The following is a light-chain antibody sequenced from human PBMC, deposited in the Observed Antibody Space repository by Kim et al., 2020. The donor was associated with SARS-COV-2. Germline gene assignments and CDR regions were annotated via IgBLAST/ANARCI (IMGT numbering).Light chain of an antibody. CDR1: QSISSW. J-gene: IGKJ2*01. Sequence: SSSGGDRVTIPCRASQSISSWLAWYQQKPGKAPKLLIYQASTLESGVPSTFSGSGSGTEFSLTISSLQPDDFATYYCQHYNSYPYTFGQGTKLEI. CDR3: QHYNSYPYT. CDR2: QAS. V-gene: IGKV1-5*01.